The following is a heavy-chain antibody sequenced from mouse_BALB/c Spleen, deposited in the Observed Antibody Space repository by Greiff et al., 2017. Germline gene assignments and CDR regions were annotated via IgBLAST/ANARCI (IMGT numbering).Heavy chain of an antibody. J-gene: IGHJ1*01. Sequence: EVKLVESGGGLVKPGGSLKLSCAASGFTFSDYYMYWVRQTPEKRLEWVATISDGGSYTYYPDSVKGRFTISRDNAKNNLYLQMSSLKSEDTAMYYCARGGYYGYDRYFDVWGAGTTVTVSS. CDR2: ISDGGSYT. CDR1: GFTFSDYY. D-gene: IGHD1-2*01. V-gene: IGHV5-4*02. CDR3: ARGGYYGYDRYFDV.